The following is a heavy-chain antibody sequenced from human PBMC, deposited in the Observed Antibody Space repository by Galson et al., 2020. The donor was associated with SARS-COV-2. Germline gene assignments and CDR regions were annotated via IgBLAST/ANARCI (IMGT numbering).Heavy chain of an antibody. CDR2: IYTSGIT. CDR3: ARANYYDDNGRDRYYFDY. J-gene: IGHJ4*02. CDR1: GPSVTTGLYY. Sequence: SETLSLTCGVSGPSVTTGLYYWTSPRQPAAKGLEWAGRIYTSGITDYHPSLKSRVNILLDSSKNQFSLHLGSVTAADTSVYFSARANYYDDNGRDRYYFDYWGQGALVTVSS. D-gene: IGHD3-16*01. V-gene: IGHV4-61*02.